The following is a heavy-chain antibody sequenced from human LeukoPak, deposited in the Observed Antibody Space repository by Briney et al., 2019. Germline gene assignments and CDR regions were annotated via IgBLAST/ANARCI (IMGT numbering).Heavy chain of an antibody. Sequence: GGSLRLSCAASGFTFSSYWIHWVRQAPGKGLVWVSRINSDGSSTSYADSVKGRFTVSRDNAKNSLYLQMNSLRAEDTALYYCARVASNYDFDCWGQGTLVTVSS. J-gene: IGHJ4*02. CDR1: GFTFSSYW. V-gene: IGHV3-74*01. CDR3: ARVASNYDFDC. D-gene: IGHD4-11*01. CDR2: INSDGSST.